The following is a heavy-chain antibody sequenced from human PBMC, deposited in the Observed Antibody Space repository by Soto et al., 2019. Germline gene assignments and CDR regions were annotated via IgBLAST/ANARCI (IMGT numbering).Heavy chain of an antibody. D-gene: IGHD3-22*01. CDR1: GYSFTSYW. V-gene: IGHV5-51*01. CDR2: IYPGDSDT. Sequence: GESLKISCKGSGYSFTSYWIGWVRQMPGKGLEWMGIIYPGDSDTRYSPSFQGQVTISADKSISTAYLQWSSLKASDTAMYYCARRVANYCDIGGDAFDIWGQGTMVTVSS. CDR3: ARRVANYCDIGGDAFDI. J-gene: IGHJ3*02.